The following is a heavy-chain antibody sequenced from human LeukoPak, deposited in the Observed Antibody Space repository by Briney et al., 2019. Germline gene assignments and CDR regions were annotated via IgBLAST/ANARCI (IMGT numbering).Heavy chain of an antibody. J-gene: IGHJ4*02. CDR3: ATAYSKGPVDY. Sequence: ASVKVSFKVSGYTFTYYYMHWVQQAPGKALEWMGLVDPEDGETIYAEKFQGRVTITANTSTDTAYMDLSSLRSEDTAVYYCATAYSKGPVDYWGQGTLVTVSS. CDR1: GYTFTYYY. D-gene: IGHD4-11*01. CDR2: VDPEDGET. V-gene: IGHV1-69-2*01.